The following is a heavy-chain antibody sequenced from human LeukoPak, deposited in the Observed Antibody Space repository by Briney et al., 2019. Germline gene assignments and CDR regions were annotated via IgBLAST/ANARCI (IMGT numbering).Heavy chain of an antibody. Sequence: GGSLRLSCAASGFTFSSYAMSWVRQAPGKGLEWVPAISGSGGSTYYADSAKGRFTISRDNSWNTLYLQMNSLRAEDTAVYYCAKEASQYSSRGVDSWGQGTLVTVSS. CDR2: ISGSGGST. CDR1: GFTFSSYA. J-gene: IGHJ4*02. V-gene: IGHV3-23*01. CDR3: AKEASQYSSRGVDS. D-gene: IGHD6-13*01.